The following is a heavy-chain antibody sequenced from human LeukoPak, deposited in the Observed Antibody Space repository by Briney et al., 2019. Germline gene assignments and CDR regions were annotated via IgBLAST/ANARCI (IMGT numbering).Heavy chain of an antibody. D-gene: IGHD1-1*01. J-gene: IGHJ6*03. Sequence: SETLSLTCTVSGCSVSSGSYYWSWIRQPPGKGLEWIGYIYYSGSTNYNPSLKSRVTISVDTSTNHFSLKLSSVTAADTSVYYCARVSIVDSAWNDDYYYMDVWGKGTTVTVSS. CDR3: ARVSIVDSAWNDDYYYMDV. CDR2: IYYSGST. V-gene: IGHV4-61*01. CDR1: GCSVSSGSYY.